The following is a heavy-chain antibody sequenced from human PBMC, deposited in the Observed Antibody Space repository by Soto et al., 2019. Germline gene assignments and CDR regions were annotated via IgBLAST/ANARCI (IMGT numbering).Heavy chain of an antibody. CDR3: AKEGRYCISTSCYHWFDP. CDR2: ISYDGSNK. J-gene: IGHJ5*02. CDR1: GFTFSSYG. Sequence: QVQLVESGGGVVQPGRSLRLSCAASGFTFSSYGMHWVRQAPGKGLEWVAVISYDGSNKYYADSVKGRFTISRDNSKNTXFLQMNSLRAEDTAVYYCAKEGRYCISTSCYHWFDPWGQGTLVTVSS. D-gene: IGHD2-2*01. V-gene: IGHV3-30*18.